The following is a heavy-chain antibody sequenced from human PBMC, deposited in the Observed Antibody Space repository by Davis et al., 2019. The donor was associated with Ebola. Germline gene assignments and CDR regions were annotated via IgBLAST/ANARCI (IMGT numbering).Heavy chain of an antibody. D-gene: IGHD3-16*01. CDR3: AGEGPDAGGGY. J-gene: IGHJ4*02. CDR2: IYHSGST. CDR1: GGSISSYH. V-gene: IGHV4-59*01. Sequence: MPSETLSLTCTVSGGSISSYHWSWIWQPPGKGLEWIGYIYHSGSTHYNPSLKSRVTISLDTSRNQFSLKVRSVTSADTAIYYCAGEGPDAGGGYWGQGTLVTVSS.